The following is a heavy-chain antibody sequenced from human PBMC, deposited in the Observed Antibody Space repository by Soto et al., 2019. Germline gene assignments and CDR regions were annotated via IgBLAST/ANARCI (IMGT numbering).Heavy chain of an antibody. J-gene: IGHJ5*02. CDR2: ISGSGGST. CDR3: AKQDLRFLEWLTLDP. D-gene: IGHD3-3*01. V-gene: IGHV3-23*01. Sequence: GGSLSLSCEASGFPFSSYAMSWVRQAPGKGLEWVSAISGSGGSTYYADSVKGRFTISRDNSKNTLYLQMNSLRAEDTAVYYCAKQDLRFLEWLTLDPWGQGTLVTVSS. CDR1: GFPFSSYA.